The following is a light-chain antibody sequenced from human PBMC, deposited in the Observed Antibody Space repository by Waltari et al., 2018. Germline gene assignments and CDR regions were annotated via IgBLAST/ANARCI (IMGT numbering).Light chain of an antibody. Sequence: QSALTQPASVSGSPGQSISISCTGISSDVGGFNFVSRYQQHTGKAPKLMIYDVFNRPSGVSTRFSGSKSDNAASLAISGLQAEDEAVYYCSSYTASPPHVVFGGGTKVTVL. CDR1: SSDVGGFNF. CDR2: DVF. V-gene: IGLV2-14*03. J-gene: IGLJ2*01. CDR3: SSYTASPPHVV.